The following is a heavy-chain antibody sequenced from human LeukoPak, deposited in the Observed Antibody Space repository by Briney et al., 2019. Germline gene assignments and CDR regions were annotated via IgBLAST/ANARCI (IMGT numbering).Heavy chain of an antibody. V-gene: IGHV3-30*04. D-gene: IGHD5-12*01. CDR2: ISHDATTR. J-gene: IGHJ4*02. CDR1: GFNIIGYA. Sequence: GGSLRLSCAASGFNIIGYAMYWVRQAPGKGPEFVASISHDATTRYIDSVKGRFTISRDTSKNTVYLQMNSLRSEDTAVYYCARGTHGYGLLIDYWGQGTLVTVSS. CDR3: ARGTHGYGLLIDY.